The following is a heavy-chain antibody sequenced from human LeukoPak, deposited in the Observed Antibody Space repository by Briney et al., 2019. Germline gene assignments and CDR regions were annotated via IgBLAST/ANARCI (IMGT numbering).Heavy chain of an antibody. CDR3: ARGETATIFSAFDP. CDR2: ISHDGSNK. V-gene: IGHV3-30*01. J-gene: IGHJ5*02. Sequence: GGSLRLSCAASGFTFSSYAMHWVRQAPGKGLEWVAVISHDGSNKYYADSVKGRFTISRDNSKNTLYLQMNSLRAEDTAVYYCARGETATIFSAFDPWGQGTLVTVSS. CDR1: GFTFSSYA. D-gene: IGHD5-24*01.